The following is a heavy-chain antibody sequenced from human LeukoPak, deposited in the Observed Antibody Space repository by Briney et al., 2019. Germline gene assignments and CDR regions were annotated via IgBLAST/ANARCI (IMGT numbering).Heavy chain of an antibody. Sequence: PSETLSLTCTVSSGSISTSNYYWGWVRQPPGKGLEWIGYIYYSGSTNYNPSLKSRVTISVDTSKNQFSLKLSSVTAADTAVYYCARGHYYDSSGYQPLLDFDYWGQGTLVTVSS. CDR2: IYYSGST. V-gene: IGHV4-61*05. CDR3: ARGHYYDSSGYQPLLDFDY. J-gene: IGHJ4*02. D-gene: IGHD3-22*01. CDR1: SGSISTSNYY.